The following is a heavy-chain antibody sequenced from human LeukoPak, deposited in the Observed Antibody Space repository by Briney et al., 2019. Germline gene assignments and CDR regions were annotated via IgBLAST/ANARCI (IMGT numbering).Heavy chain of an antibody. CDR2: IGTAGDT. V-gene: IGHV3-13*01. D-gene: IGHD6-19*01. CDR1: GFTFSSYD. Sequence: GGSLRLSCAASGFTFSSYDMHWVRQATGKGLESVSAIGTAGDTYYPGSVKGRFTISRENAKNSLYLQMNSLRAGDTAVYYCARTPLSSGPPRWYFDYWGQGTLVTVSS. CDR3: ARTPLSSGPPRWYFDY. J-gene: IGHJ4*02.